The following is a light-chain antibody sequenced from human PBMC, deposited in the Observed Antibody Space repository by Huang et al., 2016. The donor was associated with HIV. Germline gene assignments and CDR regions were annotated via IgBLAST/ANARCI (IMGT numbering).Light chain of an antibody. CDR3: QQRGRSPRGFT. J-gene: IGKJ3*01. V-gene: IGKV3-20*01. CDR1: QSVSSSF. CDR2: GAS. Sequence: DTVLTQSPGTLSLSPGERATLSCRASQSVSSSFLAWYQQKPGQAPRLLIYGASSRATGIPDRFSGSGSGTDFTLTISRREPEDFAEYYCQQRGRSPRGFTVGPGTNVEIK.